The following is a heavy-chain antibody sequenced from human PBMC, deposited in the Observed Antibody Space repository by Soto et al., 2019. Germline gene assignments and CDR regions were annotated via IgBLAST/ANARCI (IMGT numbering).Heavy chain of an antibody. CDR1: RASNPYAGFT. V-gene: IGHV4-30-2*06. Sequence: SETVSHTGTLSRASNPYAGFTLGWIRQSPGRGLEWIGYISHLENTYFRPSFKSRLTMSIGRSRNQFSLNLSSVTAADRAVYYCVRGGGYDPFDYWGQGVLVTVSS. D-gene: IGHD5-12*01. J-gene: IGHJ4*02. CDR2: ISHLENT. CDR3: VRGGGYDPFDY.